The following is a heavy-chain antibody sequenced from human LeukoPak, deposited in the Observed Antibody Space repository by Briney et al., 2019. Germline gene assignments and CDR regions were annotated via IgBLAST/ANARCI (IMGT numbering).Heavy chain of an antibody. Sequence: GGSLRLSCAASGFTFSSYAMSWVRQAPGKGLEWVSAISGSGGSTYYADSVKGRFTISRDNSENTLYLQMNSLRAEDTAVYYCAKDNRWYYDSSGHFDYWGQGTLVTVSS. CDR3: AKDNRWYYDSSGHFDY. J-gene: IGHJ4*02. D-gene: IGHD3-22*01. V-gene: IGHV3-23*01. CDR2: ISGSGGST. CDR1: GFTFSSYA.